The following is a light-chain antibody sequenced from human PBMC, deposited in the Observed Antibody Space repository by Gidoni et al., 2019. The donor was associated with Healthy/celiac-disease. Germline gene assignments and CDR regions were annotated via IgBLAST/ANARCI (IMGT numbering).Light chain of an antibody. J-gene: IGKJ3*01. CDR2: DAS. CDR1: QSVSSY. CDR3: QQRSNWPRWGFT. V-gene: IGKV3-11*01. Sequence: EIVLTQSPATLSLSPGERATLACRASQSVSSYLAWYQQKPGQPPRLLIYDASNRATGSPARFSGSGSGTDFTLTISSLEPEDFAVYYCQQRSNWPRWGFTFGPGTKVEIK.